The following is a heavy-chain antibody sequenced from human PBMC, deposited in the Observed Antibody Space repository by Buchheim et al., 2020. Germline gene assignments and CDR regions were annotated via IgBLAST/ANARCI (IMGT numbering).Heavy chain of an antibody. CDR2: IYYSGST. J-gene: IGHJ5*02. V-gene: IGHV4-39*07. Sequence: QLQLQESGPGLVKPSEALSLTCTVSGGSIGSSSYYWGWIRQPPGKGLEWIGSIYYSGSTYYNPSLKSRVTISVDTSKNQFSLKLSSVTAADTAVYYCARDLGESRGDWFDPWGQGTL. D-gene: IGHD1-26*01. CDR1: GGSIGSSSYY. CDR3: ARDLGESRGDWFDP.